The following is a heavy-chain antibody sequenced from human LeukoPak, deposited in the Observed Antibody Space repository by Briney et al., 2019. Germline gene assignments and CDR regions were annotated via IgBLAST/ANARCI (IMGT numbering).Heavy chain of an antibody. CDR2: INHSGST. J-gene: IGHJ4*02. CDR3: ARLRYYDSSAYYYFDY. Sequence: SETLSLTCAVYGGSFSGYYWSWIRQPPGKGLEWIGEINHSGSTYYNPSLKSRATISVDTSKNQFSLRLTSVTAADTAVYYCARLRYYDSSAYYYFDYWGQGTLVTVSS. CDR1: GGSFSGYY. D-gene: IGHD3-22*01. V-gene: IGHV4-34*09.